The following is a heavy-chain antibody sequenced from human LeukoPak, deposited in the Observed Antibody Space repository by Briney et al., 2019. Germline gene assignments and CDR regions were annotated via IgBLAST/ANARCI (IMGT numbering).Heavy chain of an antibody. CDR2: IYYSGST. V-gene: IGHV4-38-2*02. D-gene: IGHD6-13*01. Sequence: SETLSLTCTVSGYSISSGYYWGWIRPPPGKGLEWIGSIYYSGSTYYNPSLKSRVTISVDTSKNQFSLKLSSVTAADTAVYYCARVKGGSSWYDYYYYMDVWGKGTTVTVSS. CDR1: GYSISSGYY. J-gene: IGHJ6*03. CDR3: ARVKGGSSWYDYYYYMDV.